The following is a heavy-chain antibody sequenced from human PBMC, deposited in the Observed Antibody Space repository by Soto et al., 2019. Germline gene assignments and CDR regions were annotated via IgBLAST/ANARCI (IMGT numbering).Heavy chain of an antibody. CDR2: IYWNDDK. D-gene: IGHD1-26*01. Sequence: SGPTLVNPTQTLTLTCTFSGFSLSTSGVGVGWIRQPPGKALEWLALIYWNDDKRYSPSLKSRLTITKDTSKNQVVLTMTNMDPVDTATYYCAHKQNPIYHTGIVGALPRNGGWFDPWGQGTLVTVSS. CDR1: GFSLSTSGVG. V-gene: IGHV2-5*01. CDR3: AHKQNPIYHTGIVGALPRNGGWFDP. J-gene: IGHJ5*02.